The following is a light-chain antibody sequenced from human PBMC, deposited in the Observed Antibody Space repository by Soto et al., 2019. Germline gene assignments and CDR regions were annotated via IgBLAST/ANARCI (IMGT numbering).Light chain of an antibody. CDR2: EVV. CDR3: CSYAGHTDVL. Sequence: QSALTQPPSASGSPGQSVTISCTGTINDVGGYNYVSWYQQYPGEAPKLMMYEVVKRPSGVPDRFSGSKSGNTASLTVSGLQAEDEADYYCCSYAGHTDVLLGGVTKLTVL. J-gene: IGLJ2*01. V-gene: IGLV2-8*01. CDR1: INDVGGYNY.